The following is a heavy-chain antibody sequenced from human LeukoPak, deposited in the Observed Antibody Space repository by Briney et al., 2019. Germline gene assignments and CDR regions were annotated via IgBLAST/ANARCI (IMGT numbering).Heavy chain of an antibody. D-gene: IGHD1-1*01. CDR2: ISYDGSNK. V-gene: IGHV3-30*04. J-gene: IGHJ4*02. CDR1: GFTFSSYA. CDR3: ARDRYNCNDAGELDY. Sequence: GRSLRLSCAASGFTFSSYAMHWVRQAPGKGLEWVAVISYDGSNKYYADSVKGRFTIFRDNSKNTLYLQMNSLRAEDTAVYYCARDRYNCNDAGELDYWGQGTLVTVSS.